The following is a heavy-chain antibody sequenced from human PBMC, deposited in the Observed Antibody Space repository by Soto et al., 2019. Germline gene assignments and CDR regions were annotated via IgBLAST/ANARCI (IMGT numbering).Heavy chain of an antibody. CDR3: VRPLPSGQTHARDV. CDR2: IYNDGTT. V-gene: IGHV3-53*01. D-gene: IGHD3-10*01. CDR1: GLPVAGSY. J-gene: IGHJ6*02. Sequence: GGSLRLSCVASGLPVAGSYMAWVRQAPGKGLEWASVIYNDGTTYYSQSVEGRFTIPRDTSKNTLYLQMDRLRDEDTAVYYCVRPLPSGQTHARDVWGQGTTVTVSS.